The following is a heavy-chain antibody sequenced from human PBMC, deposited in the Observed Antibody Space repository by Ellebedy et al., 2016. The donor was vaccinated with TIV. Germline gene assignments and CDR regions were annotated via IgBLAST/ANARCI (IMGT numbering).Heavy chain of an antibody. D-gene: IGHD2-15*01. J-gene: IGHJ4*02. Sequence: GGSLRLSXAASGFTFSTYIMNWVRQAPGTGLEWVSVISGSGNTIHQADSVKGRFTISRDNAKNSLYLQMNSLRAEDTAVYYCARETQLGYCRGGSCYTLDYWGQGTLVTVSS. CDR1: GFTFSTYI. CDR2: ISGSGNTI. CDR3: ARETQLGYCRGGSCYTLDY. V-gene: IGHV3-21*01.